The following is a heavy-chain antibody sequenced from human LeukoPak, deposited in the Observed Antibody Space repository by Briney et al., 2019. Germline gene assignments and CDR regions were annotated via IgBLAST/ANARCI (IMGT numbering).Heavy chain of an antibody. CDR1: GFTFSSYA. CDR3: AKAVYSAASRFDY. J-gene: IGHJ4*02. V-gene: IGHV3-23*01. Sequence: RSGGSLRLSCAASGFTFSSYAMSWVRQAPGKGLEWVSAISGSGGSTYYADSVKGRFTISRDNSKNTLYLQMNSLRAEDTAVYYCAKAVYSAASRFDYWGQGTLVTVSS. CDR2: ISGSGGST. D-gene: IGHD2-21*01.